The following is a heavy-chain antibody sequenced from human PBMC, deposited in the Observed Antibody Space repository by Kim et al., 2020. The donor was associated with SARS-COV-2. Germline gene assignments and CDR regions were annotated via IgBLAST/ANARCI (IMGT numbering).Heavy chain of an antibody. CDR3: ARDAHCSGGSCYSDY. D-gene: IGHD2-15*01. V-gene: IGHV1-46*01. Sequence: QKFQGRVTMTRDTSTSTVYMELSSLRSEDTAVYYCARDAHCSGGSCYSDYWGQGTLVTVSS. J-gene: IGHJ4*02.